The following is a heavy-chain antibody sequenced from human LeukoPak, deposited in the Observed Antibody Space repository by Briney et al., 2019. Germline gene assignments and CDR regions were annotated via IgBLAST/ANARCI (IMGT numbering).Heavy chain of an antibody. CDR1: GFTLDDNS. CDR2: ISWNGAAT. J-gene: IGHJ1*01. V-gene: IGHV3-43*01. Sequence: GGSLRLSCAASGFTLDDNSLYWVRQPPGKGLEWVSLISWNGAATYYADSVRGRFTVSRDNSRKSTFMEMNSLITEDSAMYYCAKVARNSSWPYFEHWGQGTLVTVSS. CDR3: AKVARNSSWPYFEH. D-gene: IGHD3-9*01.